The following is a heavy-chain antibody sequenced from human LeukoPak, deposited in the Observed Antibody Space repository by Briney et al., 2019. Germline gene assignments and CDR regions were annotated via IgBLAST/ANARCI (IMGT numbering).Heavy chain of an antibody. CDR3: AGLIRPGWFDP. J-gene: IGHJ5*02. CDR1: GGSISSSSYY. V-gene: IGHV4-39*01. Sequence: SETLSLTCTVPGGSISSSSYYWGWIRQPPGKGLEWIGSIYYSGSTYYNPSLKSRVTISVDTSKNQFSLKLSSVTAADTAVYYCAGLIRPGWFDPWGQGTLVTVSS. D-gene: IGHD1-14*01. CDR2: IYYSGST.